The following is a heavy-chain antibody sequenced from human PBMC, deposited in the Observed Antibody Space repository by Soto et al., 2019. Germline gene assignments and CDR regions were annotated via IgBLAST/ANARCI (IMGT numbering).Heavy chain of an antibody. D-gene: IGHD6-19*01. CDR3: ARDSGAGENWFDP. V-gene: IGHV1-2*04. J-gene: IGHJ5*02. CDR2: INPNSGGT. Sequence: ASVKVSCKASGYTFTGYYMHWVRQAPGQGLEWMGWINPNSGGTNYAQKFQGWVTMTRDTSISTAYMELSRLRSDDTAVYYCARDSGAGENWFDPWGQGTLVTVSS. CDR1: GYTFTGYY.